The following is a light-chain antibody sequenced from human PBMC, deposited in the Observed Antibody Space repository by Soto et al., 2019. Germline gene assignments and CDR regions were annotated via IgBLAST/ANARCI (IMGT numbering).Light chain of an antibody. CDR3: QQRGNWPPT. CDR2: DAS. J-gene: IGKJ2*01. CDR1: QSVSSY. V-gene: IGKV3-11*01. Sequence: EIVLTQSPATLSLSPGERATLSCRASQSVSSYLAWYQQKPGQAPRLLIYDASNRATGIPARFSGSGAGTDFTLTISSLEPEDFAVYYCQQRGNWPPTFGQGTKLEIK.